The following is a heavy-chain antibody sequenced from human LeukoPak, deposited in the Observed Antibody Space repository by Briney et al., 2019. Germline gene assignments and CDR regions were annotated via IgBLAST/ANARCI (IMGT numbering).Heavy chain of an antibody. Sequence: GASVKVSCKASGYPFTGYYMHWVRQAPGQGLEWMGWINPNSGGTNYAQKFRGRVTMTRDTSISTAYMELSRLRSNDTAVYYCARHVLLWFGELSTPHHYFDYWGQGTLVTVSS. CDR2: INPNSGGT. CDR3: ARHVLLWFGELSTPHHYFDY. V-gene: IGHV1-2*02. CDR1: GYPFTGYY. D-gene: IGHD3-10*01. J-gene: IGHJ4*02.